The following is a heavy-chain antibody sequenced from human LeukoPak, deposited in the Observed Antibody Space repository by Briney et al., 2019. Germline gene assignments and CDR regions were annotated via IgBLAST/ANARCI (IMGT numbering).Heavy chain of an antibody. CDR1: GDSISSDAFY. CDR3: ARGVSVYYDSSGYYYFDY. D-gene: IGHD3-22*01. J-gene: IGHJ4*02. V-gene: IGHV4-31*03. CDR2: IYYSGST. Sequence: SQTLSLTCTVSGDSISSDAFYWSWVRQHPGKGLEWIGYIYYSGSTSYNPSLKSRPTISVDTSKNQFSLKLRSVTAADTAVYYCARGVSVYYDSSGYYYFDYWGQGTLVTVFS.